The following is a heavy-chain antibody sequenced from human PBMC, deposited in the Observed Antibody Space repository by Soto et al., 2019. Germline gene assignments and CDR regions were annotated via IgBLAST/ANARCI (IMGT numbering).Heavy chain of an antibody. Sequence: GGSLRLSCAASGFTFSSYGMHWVRQAPGKGLEWVAVLWYDGSNKYYADSVKGRFTISRDNSKNTLYLQMNSLRAEDTAVYYCAREIPDDFWSGYYRRDYYYGMDVWGQGTTVTVSS. D-gene: IGHD3-3*01. CDR2: LWYDGSNK. CDR3: AREIPDDFWSGYYRRDYYYGMDV. CDR1: GFTFSSYG. J-gene: IGHJ6*02. V-gene: IGHV3-33*01.